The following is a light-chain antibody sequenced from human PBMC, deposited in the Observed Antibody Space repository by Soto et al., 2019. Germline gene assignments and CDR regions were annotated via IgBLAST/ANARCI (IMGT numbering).Light chain of an antibody. V-gene: IGKV3-11*01. CDR2: DAS. Sequence: PGERATLSCRASQSVSSYLAWYQQKPGQAPRLLIYDASNRATGIPARFSGSGSGTDFTLTISSLEPEDFAVYYCQQRSNWPPLTFGPGTKVDIK. CDR1: QSVSSY. CDR3: QQRSNWPPLT. J-gene: IGKJ3*01.